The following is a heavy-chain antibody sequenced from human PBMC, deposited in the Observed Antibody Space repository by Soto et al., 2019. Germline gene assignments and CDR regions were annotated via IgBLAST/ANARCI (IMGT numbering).Heavy chain of an antibody. Sequence: QVQLQESGPGLVSPSGTLSLTCAVSGGPITYWLSWVRQSPGKGLEWIGEVSQRGGTNYIPSLKSRVTISIDNSRNQLFLHLTSVTAADTAVYFCAKHVTDSGTRGYDSWGQGIRVTVSS. CDR2: VSQRGGT. D-gene: IGHD1-1*01. CDR3: AKHVTDSGTRGYDS. J-gene: IGHJ5*02. V-gene: IGHV4-4*02. CDR1: GGPITYW.